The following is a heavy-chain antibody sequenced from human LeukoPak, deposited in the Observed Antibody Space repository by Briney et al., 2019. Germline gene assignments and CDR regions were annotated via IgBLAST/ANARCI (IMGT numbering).Heavy chain of an antibody. D-gene: IGHD6-19*01. CDR1: GFTFSTYA. Sequence: GGSLRLSCAASGFTFSTYAMAWVRQAPGEGLEWVSSVNDVGGDTYYADSVKGRFTISRDNSKNTLYLQMNSLRAEDTAVYYCAKDRWLAVAGTGYYYYYGMDVWGQGATVTVSS. V-gene: IGHV3-23*01. J-gene: IGHJ6*02. CDR3: AKDRWLAVAGTGYYYYYGMDV. CDR2: VNDVGGDT.